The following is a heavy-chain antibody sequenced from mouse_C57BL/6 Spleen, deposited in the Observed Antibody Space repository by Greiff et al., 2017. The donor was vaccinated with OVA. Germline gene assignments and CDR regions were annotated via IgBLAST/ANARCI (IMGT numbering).Heavy chain of an antibody. CDR1: GYTFTSYW. J-gene: IGHJ3*01. D-gene: IGHD2-2*01. Sequence: VQLQQSGTELVKPGASVKLSCKASGYTFTSYWMHWVKQRPGQGLEWIGNINPSNGGTNYNEKFKSKATLTVDKSSSTAYMQLSSLTSEDSAVYYCAEGGYEFPWFAYWGQGTLVTVSA. CDR3: AEGGYEFPWFAY. CDR2: INPSNGGT. V-gene: IGHV1-53*01.